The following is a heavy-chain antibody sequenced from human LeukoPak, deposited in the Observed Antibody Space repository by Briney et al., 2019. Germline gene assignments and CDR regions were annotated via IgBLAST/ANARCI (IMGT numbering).Heavy chain of an antibody. Sequence: ASVKVSCKASGYTFTGYYMHWVRQAPGQGLEWMGWINPNSGGTNYEQKFQGRVTMTRDTSISTAYMELSRLRSDDTAVYYCARATNWGFHDSYWGQGTLVTVSS. D-gene: IGHD7-27*01. V-gene: IGHV1-2*02. CDR1: GYTFTGYY. CDR2: INPNSGGT. CDR3: ARATNWGFHDSY. J-gene: IGHJ4*02.